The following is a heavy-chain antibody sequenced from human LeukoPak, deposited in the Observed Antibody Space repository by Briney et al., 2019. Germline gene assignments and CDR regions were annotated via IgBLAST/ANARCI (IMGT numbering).Heavy chain of an antibody. CDR2: ISAYNDNT. CDR1: GYTSSSYG. V-gene: IGHV1-18*01. CDR3: ARDVPGSIGTTARFDP. D-gene: IGHD1-1*01. J-gene: IGHJ5*02. Sequence: ASVKVSCKSSGYTSSSYGISWIRQAPGQGLEWMGWISAYNDNTNYAQIFQGRVTMTTDTSTSTAYMELRSLRSGDTAVYYCARDVPGSIGTTARFDPWGQGTLVTVSS.